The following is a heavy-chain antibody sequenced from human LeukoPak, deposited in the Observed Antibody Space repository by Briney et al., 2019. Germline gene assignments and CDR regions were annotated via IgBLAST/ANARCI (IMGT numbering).Heavy chain of an antibody. D-gene: IGHD2-15*01. CDR3: ARTLRRRCSGGSCYSPHLDY. CDR1: GYTFTSYG. Sequence: ASVKVSCKASGYTFTSYGISWVRQAPGQGLEWMGWMNPNSGNTGYTQKFQGRVTMTRDTSISTAYMELSSLRSEDTAVYYCARTLRRRCSGGSCYSPHLDYWGQGTLVTVSS. J-gene: IGHJ4*02. V-gene: IGHV1-8*02. CDR2: MNPNSGNT.